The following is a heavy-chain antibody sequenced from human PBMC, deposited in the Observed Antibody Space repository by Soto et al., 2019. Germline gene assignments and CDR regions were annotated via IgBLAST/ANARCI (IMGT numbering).Heavy chain of an antibody. D-gene: IGHD5-18*01. CDR1: GGSISSYY. J-gene: IGHJ4*02. CDR2: IYYSGST. CDR3: ASLMRGYSYGPIDY. Sequence: KTSETLSLTCTVSGGSISSYYWSWIRQPPGKGLEWIGYIYYSGSTNYNPSLKSRVTISVDTSKNQFSLKLSSVTAADTAVYYCASLMRGYSYGPIDYWGQGTLVTVSS. V-gene: IGHV4-59*01.